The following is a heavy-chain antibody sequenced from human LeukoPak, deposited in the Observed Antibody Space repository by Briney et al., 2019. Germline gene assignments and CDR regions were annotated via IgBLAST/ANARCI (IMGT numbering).Heavy chain of an antibody. J-gene: IGHJ5*02. CDR2: ISGSGTNT. CDR1: GFTFSSYG. CDR3: AKSHDRPIFGGGICFDP. Sequence: GGSLRLSCAASGFTFSSYGMHWVRQAPGKGLEWVSAISGSGTNTDYADSVKGRFTISRDNSKNTLYLQMNSLRAEDTALYYCAKSHDRPIFGGGICFDPWGQGTLVTVSS. D-gene: IGHD3-3*01. V-gene: IGHV3-23*01.